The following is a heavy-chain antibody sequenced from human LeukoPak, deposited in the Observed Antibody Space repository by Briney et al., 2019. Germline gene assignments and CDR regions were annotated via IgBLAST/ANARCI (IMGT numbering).Heavy chain of an antibody. V-gene: IGHV3-43D*03. CDR1: GFKFEDYA. CDR3: ARDRESQQLIDAFDV. J-gene: IGHJ3*01. Sequence: PGGSLRLSCVVSGFKFEDYAMFWVRQAPGKGLEWVALINWAGGTAYYADSVRGRFTISRDNSKNSLYLQMNSLRAEDTAVYYCARDRESQQLIDAFDVWGQGTMVTVSS. D-gene: IGHD6-13*01. CDR2: INWAGGTA.